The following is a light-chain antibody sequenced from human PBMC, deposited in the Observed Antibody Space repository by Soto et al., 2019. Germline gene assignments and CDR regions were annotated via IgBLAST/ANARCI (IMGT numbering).Light chain of an antibody. V-gene: IGKV3-20*01. CDR1: QSVSSSY. Sequence: EIVLTQSPGTLSLSPGETATLSCRASQSVSSSYLAWYQQTPRQAPRLLIYGASSRATGTPDRFSGSVSGTDFTLTSSRLEPEDFAVYYCQRYGSSPRTFGQGTKVEIK. CDR3: QRYGSSPRT. J-gene: IGKJ1*01. CDR2: GAS.